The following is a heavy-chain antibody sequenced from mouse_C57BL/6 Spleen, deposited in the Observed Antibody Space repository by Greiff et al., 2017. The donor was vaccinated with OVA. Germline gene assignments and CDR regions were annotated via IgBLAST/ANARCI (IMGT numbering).Heavy chain of an antibody. CDR2: IYPGDGDT. CDR1: GYAFSSSW. D-gene: IGHD3-2*02. V-gene: IGHV1-82*01. J-gene: IGHJ2*01. CDR3: ASPSPRTAQATDY. Sequence: VQLVESGPELVKPGASVKISCKASGYAFSSSWMNWVKQRPGKGLEWIGRIYPGDGDTNYNGKFKGKATLTADKSSSTAYMQLSSLTSEDSAVYFCASPSPRTAQATDYWGQGTTLTVSS.